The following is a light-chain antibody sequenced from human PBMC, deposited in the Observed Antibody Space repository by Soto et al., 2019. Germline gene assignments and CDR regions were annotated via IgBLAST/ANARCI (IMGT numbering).Light chain of an antibody. Sequence: DIQMTQSPTSLSAYVGDTVTITCRASESISKFLNWYQQKPGKAPKVIIYGASTLQRGVPSRFSGSGSGTDYTLTISSLQPEDSASYYCQQSFSLALSFGGGTKVEIK. V-gene: IGKV1-39*01. CDR2: GAS. CDR1: ESISKF. J-gene: IGKJ4*01. CDR3: QQSFSLALS.